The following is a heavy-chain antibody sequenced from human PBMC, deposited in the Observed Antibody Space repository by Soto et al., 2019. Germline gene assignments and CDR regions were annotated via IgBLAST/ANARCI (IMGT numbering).Heavy chain of an antibody. CDR2: ISDSGGRT. CDR3: AKSLNINWKNWFDP. Sequence: EEQLLESGGGLVQRGESLRLSCTASGFTFSSSAMNWVRQAPGKGLEWVSIISDSGGRTYYADSVRGRFTISRDNSKNTLYLQMNSLRAEDTAVYYCAKSLNINWKNWFDPWGQGTLVTVSS. D-gene: IGHD1-1*01. J-gene: IGHJ5*02. CDR1: GFTFSSSA. V-gene: IGHV3-23*01.